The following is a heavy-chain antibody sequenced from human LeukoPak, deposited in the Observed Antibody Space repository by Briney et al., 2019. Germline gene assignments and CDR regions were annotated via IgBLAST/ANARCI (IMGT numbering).Heavy chain of an antibody. Sequence: GASVKVSCNVSGYTLTELSMHWVRQAPGKGLEWMGGFDPEDGETIYAQKFQGRVTMTEDTSTDTAYMELSSLRSEDTAVYYCATPRFDSSSWYNFDYWGQGTLVTVSS. D-gene: IGHD6-13*01. CDR3: ATPRFDSSSWYNFDY. J-gene: IGHJ4*02. V-gene: IGHV1-24*01. CDR2: FDPEDGET. CDR1: GYTLTELS.